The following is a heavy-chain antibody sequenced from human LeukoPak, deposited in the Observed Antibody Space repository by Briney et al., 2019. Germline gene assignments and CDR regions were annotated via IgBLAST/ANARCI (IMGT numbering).Heavy chain of an antibody. V-gene: IGHV4-39*07. CDR1: GGSISSSSYY. Sequence: SETLSLTCTVSGGSISSSSYYWGWIRQPPGKGLEWIGSIYHSGSTYYNPSLKSRVTISVDTSKNQFSLKLSSVTAADTAVYYCARTPLFGVPAAMRFDYWGQGTLVTVSS. D-gene: IGHD2-2*01. J-gene: IGHJ4*02. CDR3: ARTPLFGVPAAMRFDY. CDR2: IYHSGST.